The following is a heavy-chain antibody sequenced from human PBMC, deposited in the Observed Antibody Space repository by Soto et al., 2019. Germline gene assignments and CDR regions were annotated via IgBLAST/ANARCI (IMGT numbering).Heavy chain of an antibody. D-gene: IGHD3-16*01. CDR2: IYYSGST. J-gene: IGHJ3*02. CDR3: ARDSLDYAPDAFDI. CDR1: GGSISSGGYY. Sequence: QVQLQESGPGLVKPSQTLSLTCTVSGGSISSGGYYWSWIRQHPGKGLEWIGYIYYSGSTYYNPSLKGRVTISVDTSKNQFALKLSSVTAADTAVYYCARDSLDYAPDAFDIWGQGTMVTVSS. V-gene: IGHV4-31*03.